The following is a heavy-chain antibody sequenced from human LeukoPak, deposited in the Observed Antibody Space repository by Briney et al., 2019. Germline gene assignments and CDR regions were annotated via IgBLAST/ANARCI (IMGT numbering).Heavy chain of an antibody. D-gene: IGHD6-13*01. J-gene: IGHJ4*02. CDR3: ARDGTQEFDY. V-gene: IGHV1-18*04. Sequence: ASVKVSCKASGYTFTRNYMHWVRQAPGQGLEWMGWISAYNGNTNYAQKLQGRVTMTTDTSTSTAYMELRSLRSDDTAVYYCARDGTQEFDYWGQGTLVTVSS. CDR1: GYTFTRNY. CDR2: ISAYNGNT.